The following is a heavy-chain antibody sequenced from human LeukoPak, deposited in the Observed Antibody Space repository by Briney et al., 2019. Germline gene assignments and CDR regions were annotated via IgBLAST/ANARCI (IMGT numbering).Heavy chain of an antibody. CDR3: ARNQGSQFDY. V-gene: IGHV3-66*01. CDR2: IYSGGST. J-gene: IGHJ4*02. D-gene: IGHD2-2*01. Sequence: GGSLRLSCAASGFTVSSNYMSWVRQATGNGLEWVSVIYSGGSTYYADSVKGRFTISRDNSKNTLYLQMNSLRAEDTAVYYCARNQGSQFDYWGQGTLVTVSS. CDR1: GFTVSSNY.